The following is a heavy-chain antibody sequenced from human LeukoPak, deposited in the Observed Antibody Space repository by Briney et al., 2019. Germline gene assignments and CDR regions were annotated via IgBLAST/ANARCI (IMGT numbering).Heavy chain of an antibody. V-gene: IGHV3-23*01. Sequence: PGGSLRLSCVASGFTFSFYGMTWVRQAPGKGLEWVSGITGSGGTTYSADSVKGRFTISRDNSKNTLYLQMNSLRAEDTALYYCAKDHLPGRDYYYMDVWGKGTTVTVSS. J-gene: IGHJ6*03. CDR2: ITGSGGTT. CDR3: AKDHLPGRDYYYMDV. CDR1: GFTFSFYG.